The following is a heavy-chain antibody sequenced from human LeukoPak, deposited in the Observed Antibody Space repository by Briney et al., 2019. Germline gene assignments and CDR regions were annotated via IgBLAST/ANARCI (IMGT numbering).Heavy chain of an antibody. D-gene: IGHD2-21*01. CDR1: GFTFSTSH. CDR2: ISANSYYI. Sequence: GGSLRLSCAASGFTFSTSHMNWVRQAPGKGLEWVSSISANSYYIYYADSVRGRFTISRDNAKSSLFLQMNSLRAEDTAIYYCARGLCGADCYDYWGRGTLVTVSS. CDR3: ARGLCGADCYDY. J-gene: IGHJ4*02. V-gene: IGHV3-21*06.